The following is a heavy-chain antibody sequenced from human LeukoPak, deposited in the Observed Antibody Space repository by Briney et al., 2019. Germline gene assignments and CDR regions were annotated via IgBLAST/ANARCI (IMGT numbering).Heavy chain of an antibody. V-gene: IGHV4-4*02. CDR2: ISHGGST. J-gene: IGHJ5*02. CDR1: GGSITSTNW. Sequence: PSGTLSLTCAVSGGSITSTNWWSWVRQPPGEGLEWIGEISHGGSTSYSPSLKSRVTISVDKSKNQFSLKLSSVTAADTAVYYCARFSGNRFDPWGQGTLVTVSS. CDR3: ARFSGNRFDP. D-gene: IGHD7-27*01.